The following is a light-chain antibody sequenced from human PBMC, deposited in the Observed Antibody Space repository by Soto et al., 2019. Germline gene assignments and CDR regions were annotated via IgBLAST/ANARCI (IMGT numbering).Light chain of an antibody. Sequence: EIVMTQSPATLSVSPGERVTLSCRASQSVSSSYLAWYQQKPGQAPRLLIYGASRRATGIPDRFSGSGSGTDFTLTISSLQPEDFATYYCLQDYNYPRTFGQGTKVDIK. CDR1: QSVSSSY. V-gene: IGKV3D-7*01. CDR3: LQDYNYPRT. J-gene: IGKJ1*01. CDR2: GAS.